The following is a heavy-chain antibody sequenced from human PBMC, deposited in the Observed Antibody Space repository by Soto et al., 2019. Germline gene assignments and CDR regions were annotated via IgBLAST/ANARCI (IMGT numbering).Heavy chain of an antibody. CDR2: IKCSGGET. CDR1: GYTFTNYY. J-gene: IGHJ5*02. V-gene: IGHV1-46*03. Sequence: QVQLVHSGAELQKPGASVKVSCKTSGYTFTNYYMHWVRQAPGQGREWMGLIKCSGGETTYAQRFLGRVTLTMDTSTSTVYMEVSSLRSEDTAVYYCARGGDVVLVNARLDLWGQGTLVTVSS. CDR3: ARGGDVVLVNARLDL. D-gene: IGHD2-21*01.